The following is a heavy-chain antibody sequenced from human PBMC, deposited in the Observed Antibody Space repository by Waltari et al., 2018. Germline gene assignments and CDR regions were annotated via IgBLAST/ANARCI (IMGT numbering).Heavy chain of an antibody. CDR1: GFPFSDSW. J-gene: IGHJ4*02. Sequence: EVHLVESGGGLVQPGGSLRLSCAASGFPFSDSWMIWVRQVPGQGLGWVLSIKKEWGNTNYADFVEGRVTNSRENAKDGLYKQINNLRAGDTAVYYCARMGDWGRDYFDYWGQGTLVTVSS. V-gene: IGHV3-74*01. CDR2: IKKEWGNT. CDR3: ARMGDWGRDYFDY. D-gene: IGHD3-16*01.